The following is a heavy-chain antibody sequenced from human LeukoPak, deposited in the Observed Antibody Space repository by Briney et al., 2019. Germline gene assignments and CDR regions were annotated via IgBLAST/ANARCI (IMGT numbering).Heavy chain of an antibody. CDR3: AVSPYYYDSSGRLFDY. Sequence: SKTLSLTCAVYGGSFSGYYWSWIRQPPGKGLEWIGEINHSGSTNYNPSLKSRVTISVDTSKNQFSLKLSSVTAADTAVYYCAVSPYYYDSSGRLFDYWGQGTLVTVSS. CDR2: INHSGST. V-gene: IGHV4-34*01. D-gene: IGHD3-22*01. CDR1: GGSFSGYY. J-gene: IGHJ4*02.